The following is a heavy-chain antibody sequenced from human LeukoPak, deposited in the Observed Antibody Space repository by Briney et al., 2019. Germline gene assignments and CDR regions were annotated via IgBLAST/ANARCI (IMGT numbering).Heavy chain of an antibody. D-gene: IGHD6-19*01. V-gene: IGHV3-7*01. CDR2: IKQDGIEK. CDR1: GFSFSSYW. J-gene: IGHJ4*02. Sequence: PGGSLRLSCAVSGFSFSSYWMSWVRQAPGKGLEWVANIKQDGIEKSYVDSVKGRFTISRDNARNSLYLQMNSLRVEDTAVYYCARSIGWYPEYWGQGTLVTVSS. CDR3: ARSIGWYPEY.